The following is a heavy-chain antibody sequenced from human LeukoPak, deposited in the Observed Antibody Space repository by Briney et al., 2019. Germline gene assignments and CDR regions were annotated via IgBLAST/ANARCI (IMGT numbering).Heavy chain of an antibody. CDR3: SNSHFRDR. CDR2: ISENGAKT. CDR1: GFTFSAYA. V-gene: IGHV3-23*01. Sequence: GGSLRPSCAASGFTFSAYAMNWVRQAPGKWLEWVSSISENGAKTYYVDSVKGRFTISRDNSKSTLYLQMNGLRAEDTAVYYCSNSHFRDRWGQGTLVTVSS. D-gene: IGHD3-3*02. J-gene: IGHJ4*02.